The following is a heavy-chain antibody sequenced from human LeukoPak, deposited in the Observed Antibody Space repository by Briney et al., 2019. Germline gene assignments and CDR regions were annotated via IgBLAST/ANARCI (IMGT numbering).Heavy chain of an antibody. CDR1: GYTFTGYY. V-gene: IGHV1-2*02. CDR2: INPNSGGT. CDR3: ARDSCSGGSCYPNY. D-gene: IGHD2-15*01. Sequence: ASVKVSCKASGYTFTGYYMHWVRQAPGQGLEWMGWINPNSGGTNYAQKFQGRVTMTRDTSISTAYMELSRLRSDDTAVYYCARDSCSGGSCYPNYWGQGTLVTVSS. J-gene: IGHJ4*02.